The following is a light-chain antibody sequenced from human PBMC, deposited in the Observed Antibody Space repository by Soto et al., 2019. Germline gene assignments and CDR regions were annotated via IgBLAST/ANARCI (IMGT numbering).Light chain of an antibody. V-gene: IGLV2-11*01. CDR2: VVS. CDR3: SSFTTSHTYI. Sequence: QSALTQPHSVSGSPGQSVTISRTGTSVDVGAYDFVSWYQQHPGKAPKLLIYVVSGRPSGVPDRFSGSKSGNAASLTISGLQAEDEADYYCSSFTTSHTYIFGTGTKVTVL. J-gene: IGLJ1*01. CDR1: SVDVGAYDF.